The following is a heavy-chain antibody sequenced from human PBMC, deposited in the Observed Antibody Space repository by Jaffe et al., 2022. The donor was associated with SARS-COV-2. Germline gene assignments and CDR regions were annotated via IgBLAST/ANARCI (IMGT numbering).Heavy chain of an antibody. D-gene: IGHD6-13*01. V-gene: IGHV3-30*18. CDR3: AKEAAAGTGEYYYYYYGMDV. J-gene: IGHJ6*02. Sequence: QVQLVESGGGVVQPGRSLRLSCAASGFTFSSYGMHWVRQAPGKGLEWVAVISYDGSNKYYADSVKGRFTISRDNSKNTLYLQMNSLRAEDTAVYYCAKEAAAGTGEYYYYYYGMDVWGQGTTVTVSS. CDR2: ISYDGSNK. CDR1: GFTFSSYG.